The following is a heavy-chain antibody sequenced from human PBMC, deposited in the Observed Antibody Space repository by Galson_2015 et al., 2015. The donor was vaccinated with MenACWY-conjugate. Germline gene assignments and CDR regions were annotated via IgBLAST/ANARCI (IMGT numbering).Heavy chain of an antibody. V-gene: IGHV3-23*01. CDR3: AQDRALYYFGSGSSIFDY. Sequence: SLRLSCAASGFTLSSHWIHWVRQAPGKGLEWVSAISGSGDSTYYADSVKGRFTISRDNSKNTLYLLMISLGAEDTAVYYCAQDRALYYFGSGSSIFDYWGQGTLVTVSS. J-gene: IGHJ4*02. D-gene: IGHD3-10*01. CDR2: ISGSGDST. CDR1: GFTLSSHW.